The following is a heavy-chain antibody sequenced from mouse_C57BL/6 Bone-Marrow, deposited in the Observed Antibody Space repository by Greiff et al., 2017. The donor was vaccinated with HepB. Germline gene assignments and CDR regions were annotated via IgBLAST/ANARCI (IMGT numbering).Heavy chain of an antibody. Sequence: EVHLVESGEGLVKPGGSLKLSCAASGFTFSSYAMSWVRQTPEKRLEWVAYISSGGDYIYYADTVKGRFTISRDNARNTLYLQMSSLKSEDTAMYYCTRAYGKYYAMDYWGQGTSVTVSS. CDR1: GFTFSSYA. CDR3: TRAYGKYYAMDY. V-gene: IGHV5-9-1*02. D-gene: IGHD2-1*01. J-gene: IGHJ4*01. CDR2: ISSGGDYI.